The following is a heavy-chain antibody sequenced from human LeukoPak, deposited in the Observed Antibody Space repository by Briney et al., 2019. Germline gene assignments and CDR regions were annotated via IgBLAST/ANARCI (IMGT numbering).Heavy chain of an antibody. CDR1: GGSISTNGYY. J-gene: IGHJ3*02. CDR2: IYYSGDT. CDR3: ARHLRMGVGYTVGLRPRDGFDI. D-gene: IGHD3-16*02. Sequence: SETLSLTCTVSGGSISTNGYYWSWIRQPPGKGLEWIGYIYYSGDTYYNPSLPSLKSRVTISVDRSRNQFSLKLNSVTAADTAVYYCARHLRMGVGYTVGLRPRDGFDIWGQGTMVTVSS. V-gene: IGHV4-30-2*01.